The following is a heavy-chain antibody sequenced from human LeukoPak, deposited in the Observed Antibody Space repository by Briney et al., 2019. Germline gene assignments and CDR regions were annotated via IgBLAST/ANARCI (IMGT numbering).Heavy chain of an antibody. J-gene: IGHJ4*02. V-gene: IGHV1-46*01. D-gene: IGHD6-19*01. CDR1: GYTFTSYY. CDR3: AAGPWRSGWYRRYYFDY. Sequence: ASVKVSCKASGYTFTSYYMHWVRQAPGQGLEWMGIINPSGGSTSYAQKFQGRVTMTRDTSTSTVYMELSSLRSEDTAVYYCAAGPWRSGWYRRYYFDYWGQGTLVTVSS. CDR2: INPSGGST.